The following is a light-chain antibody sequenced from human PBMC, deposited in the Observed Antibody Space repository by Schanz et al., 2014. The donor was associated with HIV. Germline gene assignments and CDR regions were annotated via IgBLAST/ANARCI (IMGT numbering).Light chain of an antibody. CDR2: GAS. Sequence: EIVMTQSPVTLSVSPGERATLSCRASQSVRTNLAWYQQKRGQAPRLLIYGASTRATGISDRFSGSGSGTDFTLTITRLEPEDFAVFYCQQSDSSPWTFGQGTKVEIK. CDR3: QQSDSSPWT. V-gene: IGKV3-20*01. CDR1: QSVRTN. J-gene: IGKJ1*01.